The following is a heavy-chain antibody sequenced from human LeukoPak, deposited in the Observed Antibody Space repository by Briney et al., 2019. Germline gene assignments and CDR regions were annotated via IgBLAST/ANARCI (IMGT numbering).Heavy chain of an antibody. CDR3: ARVDYGDYSKYLDY. J-gene: IGHJ4*02. Sequence: SETLSLTCTVSGGSISSSTYYWGWIRQPPGKGLEWIANIFYSGSTSYNPSLKSRVTISVDTSKNQFSLKLTSVTAADTAVYYCARVDYGDYSKYLDYWGQGTLVTVSS. CDR1: GGSISSSTYY. CDR2: IFYSGST. D-gene: IGHD4-17*01. V-gene: IGHV4-39*07.